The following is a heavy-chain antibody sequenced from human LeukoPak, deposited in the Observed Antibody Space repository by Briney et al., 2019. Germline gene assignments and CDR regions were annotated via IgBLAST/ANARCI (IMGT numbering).Heavy chain of an antibody. Sequence: SETLSLTCSVSGGSTSGFYWSWIRQPPGKGLEWIGRIYTSGSTNYNPSLKSRVTMSVDTSKNQFSLKLSSVTAADTAVYYCARGLPVSWYGYYYYGMDVWGQGTTVTVSS. J-gene: IGHJ6*02. D-gene: IGHD6-13*01. V-gene: IGHV4-4*07. CDR2: IYTSGST. CDR1: GGSTSGFY. CDR3: ARGLPVSWYGYYYYGMDV.